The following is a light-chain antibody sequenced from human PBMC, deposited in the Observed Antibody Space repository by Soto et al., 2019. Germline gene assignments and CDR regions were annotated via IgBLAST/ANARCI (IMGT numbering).Light chain of an antibody. CDR1: QTVTSNR. CDR3: QQYVSLPSGFA. CDR2: GAS. J-gene: IGKJ3*01. V-gene: IGKV3-20*01. Sequence: EMVLTQSPGTLSLSPGERATLSCRASQTVTSNRLAWYQQTAGQAPRLLLYGASRRATGIPDRFSGSGSGTDFALTINILEPEDFAVYFCQQYVSLPSGFAFGPGTTLDTK.